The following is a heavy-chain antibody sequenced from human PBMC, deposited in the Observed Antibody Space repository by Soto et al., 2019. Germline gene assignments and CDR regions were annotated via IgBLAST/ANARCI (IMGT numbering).Heavy chain of an antibody. D-gene: IGHD2-15*01. Sequence: YCPTLVNPTQTLTLTCTFSGFSLSTSGVGVGWIRQPPGRALEWLALIYWNDDKRYSTSLKRRLTITKDTSKNQVVLTMTNMDNADTAKYYFAPRHTSVKDIVVMAGRVVGWFHPWCQANLVSFS. CDR3: APRHTSVKDIVVMAGRVVGWFHP. J-gene: IGHJ5*02. V-gene: IGHV2-5*01. CDR2: IYWNDDK. CDR1: GFSLSTSGVG.